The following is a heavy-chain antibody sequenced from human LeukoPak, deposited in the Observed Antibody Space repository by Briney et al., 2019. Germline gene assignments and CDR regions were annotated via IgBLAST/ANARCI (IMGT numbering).Heavy chain of an antibody. J-gene: IGHJ4*02. CDR3: ARATTMVRGVIITPFGY. Sequence: ASVKVSCKASGYTFTSYGISWVRQTPGQGLEWMGWIRAYNGNTNYAQKLQGRVTMTTDTSTSTAYMELRSLRSDDTAVYYCARATTMVRGVIITPFGYWGQGTLVTVSS. CDR2: IRAYNGNT. CDR1: GYTFTSYG. D-gene: IGHD3-10*01. V-gene: IGHV1-18*01.